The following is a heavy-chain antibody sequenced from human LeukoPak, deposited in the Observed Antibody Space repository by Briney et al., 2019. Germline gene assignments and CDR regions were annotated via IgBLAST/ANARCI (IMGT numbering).Heavy chain of an antibody. CDR3: AKAYYYDSSGYYPVGY. J-gene: IGHJ4*02. V-gene: IGHV3-23*01. CDR1: GFTFSSYA. D-gene: IGHD3-22*01. CDR2: ISGNGGST. Sequence: GGSLRLSCAASGFTFSSYAMSWVRQAPGKGLEWVSVISGNGGSTDYADSVKGRFTISRDNSKNTLYLQMNSLRAEDTAVYYCAKAYYYDSSGYYPVGYWGQGTLVTVSS.